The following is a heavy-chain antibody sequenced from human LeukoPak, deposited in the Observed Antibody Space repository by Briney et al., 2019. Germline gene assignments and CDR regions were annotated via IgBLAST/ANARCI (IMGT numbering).Heavy chain of an antibody. Sequence: ASVKVSCKASGYTFTGYYMHWVRQAPGQGLEWMGWINPNSGDTKYAQKFQGRVIMTRDTSISTAYMELSRLRSDDTAVYYCATQRGSYLWGTDFDYWGQGTLVTVSS. V-gene: IGHV1-2*02. D-gene: IGHD3-16*01. CDR1: GYTFTGYY. CDR2: INPNSGDT. CDR3: ATQRGSYLWGTDFDY. J-gene: IGHJ4*02.